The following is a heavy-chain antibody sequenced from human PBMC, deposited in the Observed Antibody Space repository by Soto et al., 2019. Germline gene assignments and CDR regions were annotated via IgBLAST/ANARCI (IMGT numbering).Heavy chain of an antibody. CDR2: ISGSGDRT. CDR1: GFTFDNYA. J-gene: IGHJ5*01. D-gene: IGHD3-10*01. CDR3: AKDYGVRGIMTNLFDS. Sequence: EVQLLESGGGLVQPGGSLRISCTASGFTFDNYAMAWVRQAPGKGLEWVAGISGSGDRTNYVDSVKGRFTTSRDNSKNRLYLQMKSLRAEDTVLYYCAKDYGVRGIMTNLFDSWGQGTLVAVSS. V-gene: IGHV3-23*01.